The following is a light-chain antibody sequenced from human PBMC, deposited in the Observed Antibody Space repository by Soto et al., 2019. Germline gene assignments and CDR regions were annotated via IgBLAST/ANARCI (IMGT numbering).Light chain of an antibody. J-gene: IGKJ1*01. CDR2: ETS. CDR1: QSVSAGY. CDR3: QQYGNSPT. Sequence: EMVLTQSPGTLSLSRGESATRCCRASQSVSAGYFAWYQQKPGQAPRLIIYETSSKMTGIPDRFSGSGSGTEFTLTISRLEPEDFAVYYCQQYGNSPTFGQGTKVDIK. V-gene: IGKV3-20*01.